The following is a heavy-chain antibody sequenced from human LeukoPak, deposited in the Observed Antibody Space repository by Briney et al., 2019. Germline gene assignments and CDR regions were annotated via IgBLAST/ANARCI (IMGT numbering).Heavy chain of an antibody. Sequence: GGSLRLSCAASGFTFSDYDMHWVRQTTGKGLEWVSAIGSAGATYYPGSLKGRFTISRENAKNSLFLQMNSLRVGDTAVYFCARGGISAFMPDNWYFDLWGRGTLVNVSS. V-gene: IGHV3-13*01. CDR1: GFTFSDYD. CDR2: IGSAGAT. D-gene: IGHD1-26*01. J-gene: IGHJ2*01. CDR3: ARGGISAFMPDNWYFDL.